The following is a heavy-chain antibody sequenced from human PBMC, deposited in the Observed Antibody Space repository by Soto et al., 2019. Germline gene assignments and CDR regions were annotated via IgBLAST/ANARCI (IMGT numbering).Heavy chain of an antibody. D-gene: IGHD4-17*01. CDR3: ARVPVTIPYYYYGMDV. CDR2: IYYSGST. J-gene: IGHJ6*02. V-gene: IGHV4-61*01. Sequence: TSETLSLTCTVSGGSVSSGSYYWSWIRQPPGKGLEWIGYIYYSGSTNYNPSLKSRVTISVDTSKNQFSLKLSSVTAADTAVYYCARVPVTIPYYYYGMDVWGQGTTVTVSS. CDR1: GGSVSSGSYY.